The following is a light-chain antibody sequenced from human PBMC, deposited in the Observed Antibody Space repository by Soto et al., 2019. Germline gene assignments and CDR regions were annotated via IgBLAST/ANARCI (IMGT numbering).Light chain of an antibody. Sequence: SYELTQPPSVSVSPGQTARITCSGDALSKEFAYWYQEKPGQAPVLVMKKDNERPSGIPERFSGSSSGTTVTLTINGVQAEDEADYYCQSPDSGGTYVVFGGGTKLTVL. V-gene: IGLV3-25*03. CDR3: QSPDSGGTYVV. CDR1: ALSKEF. J-gene: IGLJ2*01. CDR2: KDN.